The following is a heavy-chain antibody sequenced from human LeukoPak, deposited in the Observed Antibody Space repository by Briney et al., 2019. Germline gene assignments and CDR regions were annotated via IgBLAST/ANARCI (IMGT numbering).Heavy chain of an antibody. CDR1: GFTFSTYW. D-gene: IGHD3-3*01. Sequence: GGSLRLSCAASGFTFSTYWMTWVRQAPGKGLDWVGNIEQDGSETYYADSLKGRFTISRDNAKSALYLQMNSLRAEDTAVYYCARDAAYDFRNPYRYFQHWGQGTLVTVSS. V-gene: IGHV3-7*01. CDR3: ARDAAYDFRNPYRYFQH. J-gene: IGHJ1*01. CDR2: IEQDGSET.